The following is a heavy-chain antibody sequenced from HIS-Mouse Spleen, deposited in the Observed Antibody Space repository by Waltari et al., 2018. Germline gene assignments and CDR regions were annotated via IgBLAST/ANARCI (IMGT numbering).Heavy chain of an antibody. J-gene: IGHJ4*02. CDR2: IYHRGST. CDR3: ARARIAAAGNYFDY. V-gene: IGHV4-38-2*02. D-gene: IGHD6-13*01. Sequence: QVQLQESGPGLVKPSETLSLTCTVSGYSISSGYYWGWIRQPPGKGLEWIGSIYHRGSTYYNPSLKSRVTISVDTSKNQFSLKLSSVTAADTAVYYCARARIAAAGNYFDYWGQGTLVTVSS. CDR1: GYSISSGYY.